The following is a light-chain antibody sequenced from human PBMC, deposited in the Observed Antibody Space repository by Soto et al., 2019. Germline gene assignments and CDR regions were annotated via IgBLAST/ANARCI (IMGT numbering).Light chain of an antibody. CDR1: SSDVGAYSY. Sequence: QSVLTQPPSASGSPGQSVTISCTGTSSDVGAYSYVSWYQQLPGKAPKLMIYEVSKRPSGVPDRFSGSKSGNTASLTVSGLQAEDEADYYCSSYAGSNNFVVFGGGTKLTVL. J-gene: IGLJ2*01. CDR3: SSYAGSNNFVV. CDR2: EVS. V-gene: IGLV2-8*01.